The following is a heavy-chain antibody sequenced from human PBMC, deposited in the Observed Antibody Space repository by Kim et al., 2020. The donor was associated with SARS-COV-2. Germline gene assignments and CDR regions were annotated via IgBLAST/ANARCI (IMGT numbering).Heavy chain of an antibody. D-gene: IGHD3-22*01. CDR2: GAT. J-gene: IGHJ4*02. Sequence: GATNSHPSLKSQFTMSVDTSKNQLALKLSSVTAADTAVYYCARGDRSIDSWGQGTLVTVSS. V-gene: IGHV4-4*07. CDR3: ARGDRSIDS.